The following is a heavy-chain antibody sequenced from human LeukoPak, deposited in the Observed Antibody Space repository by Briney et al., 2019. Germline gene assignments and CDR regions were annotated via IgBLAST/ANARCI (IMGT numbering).Heavy chain of an antibody. D-gene: IGHD3-10*01. J-gene: IGHJ3*02. CDR3: ARRGVGNAFDI. V-gene: IGHV4-31*11. CDR1: GGSFSGYY. Sequence: KPSETLSLTCAVYGGSFSGYYWSWIRQHPGKGLEWIGYIYYSGSTYYNPSLKSRVTISVDTSKNQFSLKLSSVTAADTAVYYCARRGVGNAFDIWGQGTMVTVSS. CDR2: IYYSGST.